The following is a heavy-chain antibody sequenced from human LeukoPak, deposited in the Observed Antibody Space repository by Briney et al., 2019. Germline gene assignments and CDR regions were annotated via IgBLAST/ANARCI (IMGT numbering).Heavy chain of an antibody. Sequence: SETLSLTCTVSGGSISSYYWSWIRRPPGKGLEWIGYIYYSGCTNYNPSIKSRVTISVDTSKNQFSLKLSSVTAADTAVYYCARIYSSSWLDYWGQGTLVTVSS. V-gene: IGHV4-59*01. CDR1: GGSISSYY. CDR2: IYYSGCT. J-gene: IGHJ4*02. CDR3: ARIYSSSWLDY. D-gene: IGHD6-13*01.